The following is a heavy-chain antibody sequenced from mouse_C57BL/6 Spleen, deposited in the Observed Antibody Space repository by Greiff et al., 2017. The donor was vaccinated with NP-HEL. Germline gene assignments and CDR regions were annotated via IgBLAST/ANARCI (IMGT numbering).Heavy chain of an antibody. J-gene: IGHJ3*01. Sequence: EVQLQQSGPELVKPGASVKIPCKASGYTFTDYNMDWVKQSHGKSLEWIGDINPNNGGTIYNQKFKGKATLTVDKSSSTAYMELRSLTSEDTAVYYCARRYYYGSSLAWFAYWGQGTLVTVSA. V-gene: IGHV1-18*01. CDR1: GYTFTDYN. D-gene: IGHD1-1*01. CDR2: INPNNGGT. CDR3: ARRYYYGSSLAWFAY.